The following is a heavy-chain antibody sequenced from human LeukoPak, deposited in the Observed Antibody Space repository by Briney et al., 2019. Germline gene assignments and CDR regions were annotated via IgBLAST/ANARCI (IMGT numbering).Heavy chain of an antibody. CDR3: ASHYGSGSTYFDY. J-gene: IGHJ4*02. D-gene: IGHD3-10*01. Sequence: GGSLRLSCAASGFTFSNYAMSWVRQAPGKGLEWVSTISSSAGTTYYADSVKGRFTISRVNSRNTLYLQMNSLRAEDTAVYYCASHYGSGSTYFDYWGQGTLVTVSS. CDR1: GFTFSNYA. V-gene: IGHV3-23*01. CDR2: ISSSAGTT.